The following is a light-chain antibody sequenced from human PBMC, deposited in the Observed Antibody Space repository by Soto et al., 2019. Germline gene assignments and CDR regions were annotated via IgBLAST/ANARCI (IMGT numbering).Light chain of an antibody. CDR1: QSISSW. Sequence: DIQMTQSPSTLSASVGDRVTVTCRASQSISSWLAWYQQKAGKAPKLLIYKASALESGVPSRFSGSGSWTEFTLTISSLEPEDFATYYCQHYNTYPWTFGQGTKVEIK. CDR2: KAS. J-gene: IGKJ1*01. CDR3: QHYNTYPWT. V-gene: IGKV1-5*03.